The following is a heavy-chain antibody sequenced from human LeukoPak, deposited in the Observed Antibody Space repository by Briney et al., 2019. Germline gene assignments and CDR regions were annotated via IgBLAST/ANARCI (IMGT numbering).Heavy chain of an antibody. CDR3: ARFDYYYYYMDV. V-gene: IGHV3-9*01. CDR2: ISWNSGSI. D-gene: IGHD3-3*01. J-gene: IGHJ6*03. Sequence: GGSLRLSCAASGFTFDDYGMHWVRQAPGKGLEWVSGISWNSGSIGYADSVKGRFTISRDNAKNTLYLQMNSLRAEDTAVYYCARFDYYYYYMDVWGKGTTVTVSS. CDR1: GFTFDDYG.